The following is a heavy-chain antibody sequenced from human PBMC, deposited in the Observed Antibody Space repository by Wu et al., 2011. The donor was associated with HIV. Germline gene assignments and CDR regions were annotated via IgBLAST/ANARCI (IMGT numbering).Heavy chain of an antibody. CDR3: AKDHFLTGYQVYLFDY. CDR1: GGTSAPML. D-gene: IGHD3/OR15-3a*01. CDR2: ITPMFDTA. J-gene: IGHJ4*02. V-gene: IGHV1-69*05. Sequence: PGSSVKVSCKASGGTSAPMLSAGCDRPLGQGLEWMGGITPMFDTAKYSQNFQGRVTISTDEATSTAYMELSSLRSEDTAVYYCAKDHFLTGYQVYLFDYWGQGTLVTVSS.